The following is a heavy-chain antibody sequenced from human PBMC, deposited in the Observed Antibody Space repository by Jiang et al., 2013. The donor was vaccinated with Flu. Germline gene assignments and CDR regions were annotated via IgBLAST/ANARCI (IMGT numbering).Heavy chain of an antibody. D-gene: IGHD2-15*01. CDR3: VREIDCSGGSCSEY. V-gene: IGHV3-33*01. CDR2: IWYDGSNK. J-gene: IGHJ4*02. Sequence: QLLESGGGVVQPGRSLRLSCAASGFTFSNFAMHWVRQAPGKGLEWVAIIWYDGSNKYYADSVKGRFTISRDNFKNTLYLQMTSLRADDTAVYYCVREIDCSGGSCSEYWGQGTLVTVSS. CDR1: GFTFSNFA.